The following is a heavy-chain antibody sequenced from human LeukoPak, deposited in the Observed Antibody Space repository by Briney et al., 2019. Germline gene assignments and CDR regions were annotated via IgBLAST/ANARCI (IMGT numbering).Heavy chain of an antibody. CDR3: ARLGWTAPDY. D-gene: IGHD3/OR15-3a*01. CDR1: GYTFTSYY. Sequence: GASVKVSFKASGYTFTSYYLHWVRQAPGQGPEWMGIINPSGGSTGYAQKFQGRVSMTRDTSTSTVYMELSSLRSEDTAVYYCARLGWTAPDYCGQGTLVTVSS. CDR2: INPSGGST. J-gene: IGHJ4*02. V-gene: IGHV1-46*01.